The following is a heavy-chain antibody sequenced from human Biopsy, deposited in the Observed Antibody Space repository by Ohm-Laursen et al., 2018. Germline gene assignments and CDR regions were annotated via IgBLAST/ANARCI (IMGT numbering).Heavy chain of an antibody. CDR1: GFSFTGYY. D-gene: IGHD2-2*01. CDR2: INPYNGDT. J-gene: IGHJ6*02. Sequence: ASVKVSCKASGFSFTGYYIHWVRQAPGQGLEWMGWINPYNGDTNYAQKLQGRVTMTTDTSTSTAYMELRSLRSYDTAVYYCARDYQPTIITIHHYYYGMDVWGQGTTVTVSS. CDR3: ARDYQPTIITIHHYYYGMDV. V-gene: IGHV1-18*04.